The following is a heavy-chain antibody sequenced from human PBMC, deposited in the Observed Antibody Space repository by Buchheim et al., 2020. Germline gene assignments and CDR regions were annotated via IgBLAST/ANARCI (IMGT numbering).Heavy chain of an antibody. CDR1: GFTVSSNY. CDR3: ASPSFSPHDYYYGMDV. Sequence: EVQLVESGGGLVQPGGSLRLSCAASGFTVSSNYMSWVRQAPGKGLEWVSVIYSGGSTYYADSVKGRFTISRDNSQNTLYLQMNSLRAEDTAVYYCASPSFSPHDYYYGMDVWGQGTT. V-gene: IGHV3-66*01. CDR2: IYSGGST. D-gene: IGHD2/OR15-2a*01. J-gene: IGHJ6*02.